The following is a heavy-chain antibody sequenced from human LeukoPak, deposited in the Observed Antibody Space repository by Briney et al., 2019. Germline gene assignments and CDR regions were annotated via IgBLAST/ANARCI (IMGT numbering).Heavy chain of an antibody. Sequence: SETLSLTCTVSGGSISSSSYYWGWIRQPPGKGLEWIGSIYYSGSTYYNPSLKSRVTISVDTSKNQFSLKLSSVTAADTAVYYCARERAELGLIDYWGQGTLVTVSS. CDR2: IYYSGST. V-gene: IGHV4-39*02. CDR1: GGSISSSSYY. J-gene: IGHJ4*02. CDR3: ARERAELGLIDY. D-gene: IGHD1-7*01.